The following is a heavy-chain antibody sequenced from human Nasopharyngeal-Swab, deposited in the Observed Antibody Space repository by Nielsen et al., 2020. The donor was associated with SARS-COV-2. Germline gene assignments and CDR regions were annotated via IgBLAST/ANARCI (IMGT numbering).Heavy chain of an antibody. D-gene: IGHD4-17*01. Sequence: SETLSLTCTVSGGSSSSSSYYWGWIRQPPGKGLEWIGSIYYSGSTYYNPSLKSRVTISVDTSKNQFSLKLSSVAAAETAVYYCARHRGLRSYYYGMDVWGQGTTVTVSS. CDR2: IYYSGST. J-gene: IGHJ6*02. CDR1: GGSSSSSSYY. V-gene: IGHV4-39*01. CDR3: ARHRGLRSYYYGMDV.